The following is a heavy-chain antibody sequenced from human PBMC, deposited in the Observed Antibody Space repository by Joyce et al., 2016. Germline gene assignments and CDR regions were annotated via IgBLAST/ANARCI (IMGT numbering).Heavy chain of an antibody. J-gene: IGHJ4*02. V-gene: IGHV3-48*02. CDR3: ARVGRTGYTCDY. D-gene: IGHD5-24*01. CDR1: GFSFNTYS. CDR2: ISASSGTI. Sequence: EVQLVESGGGLVQPGGSLRLSCAASGFSFNTYSSNLVRQATGKGLEWLSYISASSGTIYYADSVKGRFTISRDNAKNSVYLQMNSLRDEDTAVYYCARVGRTGYTCDYWGQGTLVTVSS.